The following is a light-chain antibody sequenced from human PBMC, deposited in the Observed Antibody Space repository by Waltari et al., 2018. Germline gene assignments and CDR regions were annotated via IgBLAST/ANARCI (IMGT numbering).Light chain of an antibody. CDR1: SSNIGSNT. CDR2: SKN. V-gene: IGLV1-44*01. Sequence: QSVLTQPPSASGTPGQRVTIPCSGSSSNIGSNTVTWYQQLPGTAPKLLIYSKNQRPSGVPDRFSGSKSGTSASLAISGLQSEDEADYYCAAWDDSLNGPVFGGGTKLTVL. J-gene: IGLJ3*02. CDR3: AAWDDSLNGPV.